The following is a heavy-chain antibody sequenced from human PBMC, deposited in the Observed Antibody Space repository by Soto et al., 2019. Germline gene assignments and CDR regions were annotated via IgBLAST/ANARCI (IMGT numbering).Heavy chain of an antibody. CDR3: AHSSYDFWSGYPYYFDY. CDR2: IYWDDDK. Sequence: QITLKESGPTLVKPTQTLTLTCTFSGFSHSTSGVGVGWIRQPPGKALEWLALIYWDDDKRYSPSLKSRLTITKDTSKNQVVLTMTNMDPVDTATYYCAHSSYDFWSGYPYYFDYWGQGTLVTVSS. V-gene: IGHV2-5*02. J-gene: IGHJ4*02. D-gene: IGHD3-3*01. CDR1: GFSHSTSGVG.